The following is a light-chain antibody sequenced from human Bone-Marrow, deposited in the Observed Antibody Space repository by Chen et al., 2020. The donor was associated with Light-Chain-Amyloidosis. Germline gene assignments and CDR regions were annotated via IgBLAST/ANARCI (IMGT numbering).Light chain of an antibody. CDR1: QSVGNNF. Sequence: EIALTQSPGTLSVSPGERTTLFCRASQSVGNNFLAWYQQKPGQSPRLLIYRASARATGTPDRFSGSGSGTDFTLPVTRLEPDDSAVYYCQQYANSPITFGQGTRLEIK. CDR3: QQYANSPIT. J-gene: IGKJ5*01. CDR2: RAS. V-gene: IGKV3-20*01.